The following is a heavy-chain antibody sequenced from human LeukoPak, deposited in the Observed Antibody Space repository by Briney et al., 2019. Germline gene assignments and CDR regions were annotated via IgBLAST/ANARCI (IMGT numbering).Heavy chain of an antibody. J-gene: IGHJ4*02. Sequence: GSLRLSCAASGFTFSDYYMSWIRQPPGKGLEWIGSIYYSGSTYYNPSLKSRVTISVDTSKNQFSLKLSSVTAADTAVYYCARHLGRFDYDSSGYSFDYWGQGTLVTVSS. CDR1: GFTFSDYY. D-gene: IGHD3-22*01. V-gene: IGHV4-39*01. CDR2: IYYSGST. CDR3: ARHLGRFDYDSSGYSFDY.